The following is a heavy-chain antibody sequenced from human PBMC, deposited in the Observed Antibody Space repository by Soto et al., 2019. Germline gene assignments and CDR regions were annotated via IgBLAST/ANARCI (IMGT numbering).Heavy chain of an antibody. CDR1: GFTFSSYA. CDR3: ATQDIVVADAFDI. J-gene: IGHJ3*02. V-gene: IGHV3-23*01. CDR2: ISGSGGST. D-gene: IGHD2-15*01. Sequence: EVQLLESGGGLVQPGGSPRLSCAASGFTFSSYAMSWVRQAPGKGLEWVSAISGSGGSTYYADSVKGRFTISRDNSKNTLYLQMNSLRAEDTAVYYCATQDIVVADAFDIWGQGTMVTVSS.